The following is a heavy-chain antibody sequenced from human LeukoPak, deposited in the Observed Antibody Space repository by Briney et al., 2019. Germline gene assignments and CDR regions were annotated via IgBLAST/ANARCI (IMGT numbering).Heavy chain of an antibody. D-gene: IGHD3-3*01. CDR2: IYYSGST. CDR1: GGSISSYY. V-gene: IGHV4-59*08. J-gene: IGHJ4*02. CDR3: ARRGPYGVASYFDY. Sequence: PSETLSLTCTVSGGSISSYYWSWVRQPPGKGLEWNGYIYYSGSTNYNPSLKSRVTISVDTSKNQFSLKLSSVTAADTAVYYCARRGPYGVASYFDYWGQGTLVTVAS.